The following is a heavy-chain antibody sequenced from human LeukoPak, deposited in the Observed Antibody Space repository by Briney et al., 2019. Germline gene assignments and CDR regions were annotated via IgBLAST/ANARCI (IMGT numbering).Heavy chain of an antibody. Sequence: SETLSLTCTVSGGSISSYYWSWIRLPPGKGLEWLGYIYYSGSTNYNPSLKSRVTISVDTSKNQFSLKLSSVTAADTAVYYCARELPLWFGEGGFDPWGQGTLVTVSS. D-gene: IGHD3-10*01. V-gene: IGHV4-59*01. CDR1: GGSISSYY. J-gene: IGHJ5*02. CDR2: IYYSGST. CDR3: ARELPLWFGEGGFDP.